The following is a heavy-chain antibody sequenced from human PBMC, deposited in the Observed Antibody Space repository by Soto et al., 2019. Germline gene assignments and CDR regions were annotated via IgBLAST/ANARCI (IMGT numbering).Heavy chain of an antibody. Sequence: SETMCLTCAVYGGSFSGYYLSWIRPPPGKGLEWIGEINHSGSTNYNPSLKSRVTISVDTSKNQFSLKLSSVTAADTAVYYCASTWIQLWLVDYYGMDVWGQGTTVTVSS. D-gene: IGHD5-18*01. V-gene: IGHV4-34*01. CDR1: GGSFSGYY. J-gene: IGHJ6*02. CDR3: ASTWIQLWLVDYYGMDV. CDR2: INHSGST.